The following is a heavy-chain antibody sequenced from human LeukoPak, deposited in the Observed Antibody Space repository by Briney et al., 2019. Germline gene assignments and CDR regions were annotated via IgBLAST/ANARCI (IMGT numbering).Heavy chain of an antibody. CDR2: ISSSSSYI. D-gene: IGHD6-6*01. J-gene: IGHJ4*02. Sequence: GGSLRLSCAASGFTFDDYGMSWVRQAPGKGLEWVSSISSSSSYIYYADSVKGRFTISRDNAKNSLYLQMNSLRAEDTAVYYCARDSLAAHDYWGQGTLVTVSS. V-gene: IGHV3-21*01. CDR3: ARDSLAAHDY. CDR1: GFTFDDYG.